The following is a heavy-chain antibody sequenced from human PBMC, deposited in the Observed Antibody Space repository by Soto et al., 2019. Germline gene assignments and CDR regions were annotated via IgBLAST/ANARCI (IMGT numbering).Heavy chain of an antibody. J-gene: IGHJ4*02. CDR3: AKAVGPLAPSSRVFDC. CDR2: ISGVGDSI. V-gene: IGHV3-23*01. Sequence: PGGSLRLSCAASGFTFSNSAMNWVRQVPGKGLEWVSIISGVGDSIYYADSVKGRFSISRDNSRNTVYLQMSSLRADDTAVYFCAKAVGPLAPSSRVFDCWGQGTLVTVSS. CDR1: GFTFSNSA. D-gene: IGHD1-26*01.